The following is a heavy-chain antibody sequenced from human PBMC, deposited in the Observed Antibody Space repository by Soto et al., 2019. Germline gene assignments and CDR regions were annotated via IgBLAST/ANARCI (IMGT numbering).Heavy chain of an antibody. D-gene: IGHD2-15*01. CDR1: GYTFPSNG. J-gene: IGHJ4*02. CDR2: FSAYKGNT. CDR3: AKEGRGSIDPIDY. Sequence: QVQLVQSGVEVKKPGASVKVSCKASGYTFPSNGISWVRQAPGQGLEWMGGFSAYKGNTNYAQRIQGRVTMTAETSTSTAYVELRSLRSDDTAVYYCAKEGRGSIDPIDYWGQGTLVTVSS. V-gene: IGHV1-18*01.